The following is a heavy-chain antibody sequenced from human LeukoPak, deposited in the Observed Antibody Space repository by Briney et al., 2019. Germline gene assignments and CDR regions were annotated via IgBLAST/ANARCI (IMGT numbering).Heavy chain of an antibody. CDR2: IKQDGSEK. CDR1: GFTFSSYW. D-gene: IGHD1-26*01. J-gene: IGHJ4*02. V-gene: IGHV3-7*01. CDR3: ARVLRGGSSAYFDY. Sequence: GGSLRLSCAASGFTFSSYWMSWVRQAPGKGLEWVANIKQDGSEKYYVDSVKGRFTISRDNAKNSLYLQMNSLRAEDTAVYYCARVLRGGSSAYFDYWGQGTLVTVSS.